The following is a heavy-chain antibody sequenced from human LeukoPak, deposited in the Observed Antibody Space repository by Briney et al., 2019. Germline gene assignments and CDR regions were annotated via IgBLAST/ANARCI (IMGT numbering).Heavy chain of an antibody. V-gene: IGHV3-74*01. CDR2: VNRDGSST. J-gene: IGHJ4*02. CDR3: ARDRSISAAGDTY. CDR1: GFTFSDYW. D-gene: IGHD6-13*01. Sequence: PGGSLRLSCAASGFTFSDYWMHWVRQAPGKGLVWVSRVNRDGSSTSYADSVKGRFTISRDNAKNMLSLQMNSLRAEDTAVYYCARDRSISAAGDTYWGQGTLVTVSS.